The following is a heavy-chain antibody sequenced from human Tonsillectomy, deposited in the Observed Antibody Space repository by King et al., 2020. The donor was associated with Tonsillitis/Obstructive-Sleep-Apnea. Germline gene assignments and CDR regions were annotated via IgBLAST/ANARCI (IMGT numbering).Heavy chain of an antibody. J-gene: IGHJ6*03. Sequence: QLVQSGAEVKKPGSSVKVSCKASGGTFSSYAISWVRQAPGQGLEWMGRIIPILGIANYAQKFQGRVTITADKSTSTAYMELSSLRSEDTAVNYCSRAGPQYNWNDFYMDVWGKGTTVTVSS. CDR1: GGTFSSYA. CDR3: SRAGPQYNWNDFYMDV. V-gene: IGHV1-69*09. D-gene: IGHD1-1*01. CDR2: IIPILGIA.